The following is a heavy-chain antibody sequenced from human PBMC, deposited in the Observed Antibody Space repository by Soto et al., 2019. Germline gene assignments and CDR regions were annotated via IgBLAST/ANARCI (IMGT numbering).Heavy chain of an antibody. CDR2: IYHSGST. V-gene: IGHV4-4*02. CDR1: GGSISSSNW. D-gene: IGHD3-22*01. Sequence: SETLSLTCAVSGGSISSSNWWSWVRQPPGKGLEWIGEIYHSGSTNYNPSLKSRVTISVDKSKNQFSLKLSSVTAADTAVYYCARAYYYDSSGLDYWGQGTLVTVSS. CDR3: ARAYYYDSSGLDY. J-gene: IGHJ4*02.